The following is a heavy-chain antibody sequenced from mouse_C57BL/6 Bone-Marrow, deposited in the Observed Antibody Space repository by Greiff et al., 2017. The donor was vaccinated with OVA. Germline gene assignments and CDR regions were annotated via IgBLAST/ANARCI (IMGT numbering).Heavy chain of an antibody. J-gene: IGHJ4*01. D-gene: IGHD2-4*01. V-gene: IGHV1-5*01. CDR3: TIFFYYDYGFYAMDY. CDR1: GYTFTSYW. CDR2: IYPGNSDT. Sequence: EVQLQQSGTVLARPGASVKMSCKTSGYTFTSYWMHWVKQRPGQGLEWIGAIYPGNSDTSYNQKFKGKAKLTAVTSASTAYMELSSLTNEDSAVYYCTIFFYYDYGFYAMDYWGQGTSVTVSS.